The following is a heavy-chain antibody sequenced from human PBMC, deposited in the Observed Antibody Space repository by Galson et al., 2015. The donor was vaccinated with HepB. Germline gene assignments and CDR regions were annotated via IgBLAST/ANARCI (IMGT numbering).Heavy chain of an antibody. CDR1: GFSFSNYT. CDR3: AVDLPCGDKAFDS. V-gene: IGHV3-48*02. CDR2: ISRSNTTT. D-gene: IGHD2-21*02. J-gene: IGHJ4*02. Sequence: SLRLSCAASGFSFSNYTFNWVRQAPGKGLEWVSYISRSNTTTYYADSVQGRFTVSRDNAQNSLYLQMNSLRDDDTAVYYCAVDLPCGDKAFDSWGQGTLVTVSS.